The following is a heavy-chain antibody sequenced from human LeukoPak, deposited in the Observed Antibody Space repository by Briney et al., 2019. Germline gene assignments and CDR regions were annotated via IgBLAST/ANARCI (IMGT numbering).Heavy chain of an antibody. D-gene: IGHD4-17*01. CDR1: GYSFTSYW. CDR3: ARHHDYGDYGCFDY. CDR2: IYPGDSDT. Sequence: GESLRISCKGSGYSFTSYWIGWVRQMPGKGLEWMGIIYPGDSDTRYSPSFQGQVTISADKSIRTAYLQWSSLKASDTAIYYCARHHDYGDYGCFDYWGQGTLVTVSS. V-gene: IGHV5-51*01. J-gene: IGHJ4*02.